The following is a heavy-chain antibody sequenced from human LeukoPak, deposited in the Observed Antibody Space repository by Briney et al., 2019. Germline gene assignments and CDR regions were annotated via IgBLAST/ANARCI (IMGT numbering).Heavy chain of an antibody. CDR2: INHSGST. Sequence: SETLSLTCAVYGGSFSGYYWSWIRQPPGKGLEWIGEINHSGSTNYNPSLKSRVTISVDTSKNQFSLKLSSVTAADTAVYYCARQLVRSGSYSDYWGQGTLVTVSS. CDR1: GGSFSGYY. D-gene: IGHD1-26*01. CDR3: ARQLVRSGSYSDY. J-gene: IGHJ4*02. V-gene: IGHV4-34*01.